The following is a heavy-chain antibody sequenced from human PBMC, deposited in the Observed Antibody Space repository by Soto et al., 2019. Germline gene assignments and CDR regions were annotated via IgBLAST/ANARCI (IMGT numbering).Heavy chain of an antibody. CDR3: ARHSPDLDLLCQFDY. D-gene: IGHD3-9*01. Sequence: PSETLSLTCTVSGGSISSYYWSWIRQPPGKGLEWIGYIFYFGSTNYNPSLKSRVTLSIDTSKNQLSLKLSSVTAADTAVYYCARHSPDLDLLCQFDYWGQGTLVTVSS. J-gene: IGHJ4*02. V-gene: IGHV4-59*08. CDR1: GGSISSYY. CDR2: IFYFGST.